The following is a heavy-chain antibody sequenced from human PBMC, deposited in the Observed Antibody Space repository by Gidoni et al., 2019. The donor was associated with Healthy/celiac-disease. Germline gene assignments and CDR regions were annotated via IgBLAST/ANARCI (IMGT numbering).Heavy chain of an antibody. CDR1: GGSISSSNW. Sequence: QVQLQESGPGLVKPSGTLSLTCAVSGGSISSSNWWSWVRQPPGKGLEWIGEIYHSGSTNYNPSLKSRVTISVDKSKNQFSLKLSSVTAADTAVYYCARHYYDSSGYTTSYFDYWGQGTLVTVSS. V-gene: IGHV4-4*02. J-gene: IGHJ4*02. CDR3: ARHYYDSSGYTTSYFDY. D-gene: IGHD3-22*01. CDR2: IYHSGST.